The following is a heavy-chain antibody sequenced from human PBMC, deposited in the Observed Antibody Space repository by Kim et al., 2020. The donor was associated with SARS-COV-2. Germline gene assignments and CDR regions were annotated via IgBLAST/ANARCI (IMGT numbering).Heavy chain of an antibody. V-gene: IGHV3-74*01. D-gene: IGHD1-1*01. CDR2: T. CDR3: ARGAFEVPHKN. Sequence: TSYADSVKGRFTISRDNAKNTLYLQMNSLRAEDTAVYYCARGAFEVPHKNWGQGTLVTVSS. J-gene: IGHJ4*02.